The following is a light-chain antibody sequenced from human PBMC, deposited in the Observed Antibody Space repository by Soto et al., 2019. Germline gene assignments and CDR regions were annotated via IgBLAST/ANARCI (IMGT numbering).Light chain of an antibody. CDR3: QQYLSLPVT. CDR1: QTVTSNY. V-gene: IGKV3-20*01. Sequence: EVVLTQSPGTLSLSPGERATLSCRASQTVTSNYLAWYQQKPGQAPRLLIYGASSRATDIPHRFSGSGSGTDFTLTISRLEPEDFALYYCQQYLSLPVTFGQGTKV. J-gene: IGKJ2*01. CDR2: GAS.